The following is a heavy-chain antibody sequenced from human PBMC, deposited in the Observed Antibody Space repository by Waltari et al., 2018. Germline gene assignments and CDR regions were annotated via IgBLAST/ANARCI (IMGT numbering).Heavy chain of an antibody. Sequence: QVQLQESGPGLVKPSETLSLTCTVSGGSISSYYWSWIRQPPGKGLEWIGYIYYSGSTTYNPSLKSRFTISVDTSKNQFSLKLSSVTAADTAVYYCARINIVVVPAAIVRWFDPWGQGTLVTVSS. CDR2: IYYSGST. V-gene: IGHV4-59*01. J-gene: IGHJ5*02. CDR1: GGSISSYY. CDR3: ARINIVVVPAAIVRWFDP. D-gene: IGHD2-2*02.